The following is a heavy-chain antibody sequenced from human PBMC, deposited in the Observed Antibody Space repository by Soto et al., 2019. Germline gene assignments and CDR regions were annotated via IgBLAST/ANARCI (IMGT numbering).Heavy chain of an antibody. CDR3: ARAKITIFGVVTGYS. V-gene: IGHV4-4*02. Sequence: SETLSLTCAVSSGSISSSNWWSWVRQPPGKGLEWIGEIYHSGSTNYNPSLKSRVTISVDKSKNQFSLKLSSVTAADTAVYYCARAKITIFGVVTGYSWGQGTLVTVSS. D-gene: IGHD3-3*01. CDR1: SGSISSSNW. J-gene: IGHJ4*02. CDR2: IYHSGST.